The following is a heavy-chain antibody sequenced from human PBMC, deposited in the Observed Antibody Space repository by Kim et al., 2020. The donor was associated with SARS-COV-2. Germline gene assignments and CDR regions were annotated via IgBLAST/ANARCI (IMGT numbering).Heavy chain of an antibody. Sequence: SETLSLTCAVYGGSFSGYYWSWIRQPPGKGLEWIGEINHSGSTNYNPSLKSRVTISVDTSKNQFSLKLSSVTAADTAVYYCARVYDSSGYYRYFNFDYWGQGTLVTVSS. CDR3: ARVYDSSGYYRYFNFDY. J-gene: IGHJ4*02. CDR1: GGSFSGYY. D-gene: IGHD3-22*01. V-gene: IGHV4-34*01. CDR2: INHSGST.